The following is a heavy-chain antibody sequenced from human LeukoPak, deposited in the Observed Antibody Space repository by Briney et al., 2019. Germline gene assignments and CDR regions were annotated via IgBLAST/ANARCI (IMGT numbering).Heavy chain of an antibody. CDR3: ARGRYYYGSGSYLDY. CDR2: IYYSGST. D-gene: IGHD3-10*01. Sequence: SETLSLTCTVSGGSISSYYWNWIRQPPGKGLEWIGYIYYSGSTNYNPSLKSRVTISVDTSKNQFSLKLSSVTAADTAVYYCARGRYYYGSGSYLDYWGQGTLVTVSS. CDR1: GGSISSYY. J-gene: IGHJ4*02. V-gene: IGHV4-59*01.